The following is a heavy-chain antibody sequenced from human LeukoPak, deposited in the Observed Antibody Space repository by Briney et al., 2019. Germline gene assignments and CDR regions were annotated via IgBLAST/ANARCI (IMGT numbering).Heavy chain of an antibody. Sequence: PSETLSLTCTVSGGSISSYYWSWIRQPSGKGLEWIGYIYYGGSTNYNPSLKSRFTISVDMSKNQFSLKLSSVTAADTAVYYCARVVPDGYSDYWGQGTLVTVSS. D-gene: IGHD5-24*01. CDR3: ARVVPDGYSDY. CDR1: GGSISSYY. V-gene: IGHV4-59*01. CDR2: IYYGGST. J-gene: IGHJ4*02.